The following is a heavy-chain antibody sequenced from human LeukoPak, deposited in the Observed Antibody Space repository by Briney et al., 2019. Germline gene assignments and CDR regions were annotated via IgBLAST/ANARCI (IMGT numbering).Heavy chain of an antibody. J-gene: IGHJ5*02. CDR1: GFTFSSYS. Sequence: GGSLRLYCAASGFTFSSYSMNWVRQAPGKGLEWVSSISSSSSYIYYADSVKGRFTISRDNAKNSLYLQMNSLRAEDTAVYYCASQACSSTSCSAVDPWGQGTLVTVSS. D-gene: IGHD2-2*01. CDR2: ISSSSSYI. V-gene: IGHV3-21*01. CDR3: ASQACSSTSCSAVDP.